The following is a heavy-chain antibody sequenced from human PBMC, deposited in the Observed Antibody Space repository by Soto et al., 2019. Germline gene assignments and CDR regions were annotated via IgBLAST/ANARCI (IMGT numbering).Heavy chain of an antibody. Sequence: SKTLALTTAGSGGSISSSSYYWGWIRQPPGKRREWIGRIYYRWSTDYNPSLKSRVSISVDTCKNEFSLKLSSVTAADTAVSYCARRFGPCSGRSCYPGLLSYFDYCGERTLVTVYS. D-gene: IGHD2-15*01. J-gene: IGHJ4*02. CDR3: ARRFGPCSGRSCYPGLLSYFDY. CDR1: GGSISSSSYY. CDR2: IYYRWST. V-gene: IGHV4-39*01.